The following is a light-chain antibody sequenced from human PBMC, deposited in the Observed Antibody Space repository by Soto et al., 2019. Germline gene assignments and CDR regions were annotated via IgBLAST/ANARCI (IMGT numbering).Light chain of an antibody. CDR1: NIGSKS. CDR3: QVWDSSSDHTRVDV. J-gene: IGLJ1*01. V-gene: IGLV3-21*04. CDR2: YDS. Sequence: SYELTQPPSVSVAPGKTARITCGGNNIGSKSVHWYQQKPGQAPVLVIYYDSDRPSGIPERFSGSKSGNTATLTISRVEAGDEADYYCQVWDSSSDHTRVDVFGTGTKLTVL.